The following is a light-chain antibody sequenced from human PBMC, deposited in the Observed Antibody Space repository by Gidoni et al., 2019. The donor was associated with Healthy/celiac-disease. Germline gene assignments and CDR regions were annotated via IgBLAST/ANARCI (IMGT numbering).Light chain of an antibody. CDR1: QSISSY. Sequence: DIKMTQYPSSLSASVGDRVTITCRASQSISSYLNWYQQKPGKAPKLLIYAASSLQSGVPSRFSGSGSGTDFTLTLISLQPEDFATYYCQQSYSTLWGFGQGTKVEIK. CDR2: AAS. V-gene: IGKV1-39*01. J-gene: IGKJ1*01. CDR3: QQSYSTLWG.